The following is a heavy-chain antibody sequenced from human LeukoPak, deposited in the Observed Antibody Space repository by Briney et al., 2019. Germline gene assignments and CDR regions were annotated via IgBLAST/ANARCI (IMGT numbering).Heavy chain of an antibody. D-gene: IGHD6-6*01. CDR2: INPNSGGT. V-gene: IGHV1-2*02. J-gene: IGHJ5*02. Sequence: ASVKVSCKASGYTFTGYYMHWVRQAPGQGLEWMGWINPNSGGTSYAQKFQGRVTMTRDTSISTVYMELSRLRSDDTAVYYCARDGAPYSSSSSGFDPRGQGTLVTVSS. CDR1: GYTFTGYY. CDR3: ARDGAPYSSSSSGFDP.